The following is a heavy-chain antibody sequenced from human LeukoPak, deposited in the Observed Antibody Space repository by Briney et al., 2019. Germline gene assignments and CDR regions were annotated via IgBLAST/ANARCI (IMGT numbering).Heavy chain of an antibody. CDR1: GGSISSSSYY. CDR2: INHSGST. J-gene: IGHJ6*03. D-gene: IGHD3-22*01. V-gene: IGHV4-39*07. CDR3: ARGRYYYDSSGYRPLYRYYYYMDV. Sequence: SETLSLTCTVSGGSISSSSYYWGWIRQPPGKGLECIGEINHSGSTNYNPSIKSRVTISVDTSKNQFSLKLSSVTAADTAVYYCARGRYYYDSSGYRPLYRYYYYMDVWGKGTTVTVSS.